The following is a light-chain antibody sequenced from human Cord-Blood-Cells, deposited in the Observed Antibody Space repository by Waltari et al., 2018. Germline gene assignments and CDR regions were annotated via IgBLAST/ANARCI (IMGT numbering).Light chain of an antibody. V-gene: IGKV3-11*01. CDR3: QQYYSTPIT. J-gene: IGKJ5*01. Sequence: EIVLTQSPATLSLSPGERATLSCRASQSVSSYLAWYQQKPGQAPRLLIYDASNRATGIPARFSGSGSGKDFTLTISSLQAEDVAVYYCQQYYSTPITFGQGTRLEIK. CDR2: DAS. CDR1: QSVSSY.